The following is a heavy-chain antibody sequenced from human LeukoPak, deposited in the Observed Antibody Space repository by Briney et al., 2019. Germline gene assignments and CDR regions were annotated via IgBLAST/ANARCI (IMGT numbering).Heavy chain of an antibody. CDR1: GVSISSYY. D-gene: IGHD3-10*01. CDR2: IYTSGST. V-gene: IGHV4-4*09. J-gene: IGHJ4*02. Sequence: PSETLSLTCTVSGVSISSYYWSWIRQPPGKGLEWVGYIYTSGSTNYNPSLKSRVTMSVDTSKNQFSLKLTSVTAADTAVYFCARQAYYSPSGSWTGFDCWGQGTLASVS. CDR3: ARQAYYSPSGSWTGFDC.